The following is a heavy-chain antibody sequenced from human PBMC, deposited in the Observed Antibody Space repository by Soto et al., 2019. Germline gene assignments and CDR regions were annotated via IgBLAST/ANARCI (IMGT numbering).Heavy chain of an antibody. CDR2: MNPNSGNT. J-gene: IGHJ6*02. D-gene: IGHD2-2*01. Sequence: ASVKVSCKASGYTFTSYDINWVRQATGQGLEWMGWMNPNSGNTGYAQKFQGRVTMTRNTSISTAYMELSSLRSEDTAVYYCARALVVVPAAHAYYYYGMDVWGQGTTVTVSS. CDR3: ARALVVVPAAHAYYYYGMDV. CDR1: GYTFTSYD. V-gene: IGHV1-8*01.